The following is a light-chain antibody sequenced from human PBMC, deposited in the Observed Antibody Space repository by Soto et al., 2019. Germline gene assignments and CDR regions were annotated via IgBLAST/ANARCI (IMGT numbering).Light chain of an antibody. J-gene: IGKJ4*01. CDR2: GAS. V-gene: IGKV3-20*01. CDR1: QNVNGRY. CDR3: QQYGTSPLT. Sequence: EVVLTQSPGTLSLSPGERATLSCRASQNVNGRYLAWYQQKFGQAPRLLIYGASNRATGIPDRFSGSLSGTDFTLTISRLEPGDFAVYYCQQYGTSPLTFGAGTKVEIK.